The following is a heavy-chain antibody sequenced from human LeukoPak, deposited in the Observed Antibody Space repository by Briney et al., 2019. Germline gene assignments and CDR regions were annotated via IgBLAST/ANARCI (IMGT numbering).Heavy chain of an antibody. J-gene: IGHJ4*02. D-gene: IGHD3-3*01. CDR3: ARDHDFWSGYDDPTRAEEVNFDY. CDR2: INPNSGGT. CDR1: GYTFTGYY. V-gene: IGHV1-2*02. Sequence: ASVKVSCKASGYTFTGYYMHWVRQAPGQGLEWMGWINPNSGGTNYAQKFQGGVTMTRDTSISTAYMELSRLRSDDTAVYYCARDHDFWSGYDDPTRAEEVNFDYWGQGTLVTVSS.